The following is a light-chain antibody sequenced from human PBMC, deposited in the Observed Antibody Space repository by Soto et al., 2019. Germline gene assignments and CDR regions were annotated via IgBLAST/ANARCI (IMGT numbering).Light chain of an antibody. Sequence: QSVLTQPPSVSGAPGQRVTISCTGSSSNIGAGYDVHWYQQLPGTAPKLLIYGNSNRPSGVPDRFSGSKSGTSASLAITGLQAEDEADYYCQSYDSSLSGWDVVFGGGTKVTGL. V-gene: IGLV1-40*01. CDR1: SSNIGAGYD. J-gene: IGLJ2*01. CDR2: GNS. CDR3: QSYDSSLSGWDVV.